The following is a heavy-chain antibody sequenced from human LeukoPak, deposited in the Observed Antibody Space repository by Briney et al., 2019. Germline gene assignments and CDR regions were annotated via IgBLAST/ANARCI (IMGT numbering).Heavy chain of an antibody. D-gene: IGHD1-26*01. V-gene: IGHV4-59*01. CDR2: VHDSEST. Sequence: KASETLSLTCTVSGASITNSYWSWIRRSPGKGLEWIAFVHDSESTNYNPSLKSRVSISLDTSKNEVSLWLTSVTAADTAMYFCARGDASGRPGIGFDFWGQGTLVTVSS. J-gene: IGHJ4*02. CDR3: ARGDASGRPGIGFDF. CDR1: GASITNSY.